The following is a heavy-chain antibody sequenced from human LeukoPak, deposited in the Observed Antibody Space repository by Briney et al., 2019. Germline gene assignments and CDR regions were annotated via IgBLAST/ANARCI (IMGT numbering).Heavy chain of an antibody. CDR2: IYYSGST. Sequence: PSETLSLTCTVSGGSISSYYVSWIRQPPGEGLEWIGYIYYSGSTNYNPSLKSRVTISADTSKSQFSLKLSSVTAADTAVYYCARVGYYYYGMDVWGQGTTVSVSS. CDR3: ARVGYYYYGMDV. V-gene: IGHV4-59*01. CDR1: GGSISSYY. J-gene: IGHJ6*02.